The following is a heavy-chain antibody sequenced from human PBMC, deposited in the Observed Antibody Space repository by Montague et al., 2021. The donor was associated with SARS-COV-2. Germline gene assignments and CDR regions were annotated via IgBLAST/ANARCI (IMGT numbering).Heavy chain of an antibody. V-gene: IGHV4-39*01. CDR2: IYYSGST. J-gene: IGHJ6*02. CDR1: GGSISSTSYY. Sequence: SETLSLICTVSGGSISSTSYYWGWIRQPPGKGLEWIGSIYYSGSTYYNPSLKSRVSISVDTSKNQFSLKLSSVTAADTAVYYCARLWDTVYYYYGMDVWGQGTTVTVSS. D-gene: IGHD1-26*01. CDR3: ARLWDTVYYYYGMDV.